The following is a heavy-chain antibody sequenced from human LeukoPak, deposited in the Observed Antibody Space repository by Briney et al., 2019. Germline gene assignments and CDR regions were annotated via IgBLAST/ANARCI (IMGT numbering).Heavy chain of an antibody. CDR3: ARDLSSGDGDY. Sequence: SETLSLTCTISGGSISSSSYYWGWIRQPPGKGLEWIGSIYYSGSTYYNPSLKSRVTISVDTSKNQFSLKLSSVTAADTAVYYCARDLSSGDGDYWGQGTLVTVSS. J-gene: IGHJ4*02. CDR2: IYYSGST. V-gene: IGHV4-39*02. CDR1: GGSISSSSYY. D-gene: IGHD2-21*01.